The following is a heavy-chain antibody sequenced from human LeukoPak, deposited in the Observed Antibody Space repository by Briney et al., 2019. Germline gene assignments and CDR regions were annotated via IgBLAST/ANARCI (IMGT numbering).Heavy chain of an antibody. CDR1: GDSISSYY. CDR3: ARVMSEYSYGNFDY. V-gene: IGHV4-59*01. J-gene: IGHJ4*02. CDR2: IYYGRT. Sequence: PSETLSLTCTVSGDSISSYYWSWTRQPPGKGLEWIGYIYYGRTNYNPSLKSRVTISMDTSKKQFSLKLSAVTAADTAVYYCARVMSEYSYGNFDYWGQGTLVTVSS. D-gene: IGHD5-18*01.